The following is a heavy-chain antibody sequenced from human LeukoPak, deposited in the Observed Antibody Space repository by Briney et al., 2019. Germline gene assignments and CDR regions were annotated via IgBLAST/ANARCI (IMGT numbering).Heavy chain of an antibody. CDR3: ARDLLRVYDSSGYFSADAFDI. V-gene: IGHV1-69*04. D-gene: IGHD3-22*01. J-gene: IGHJ3*02. CDR2: IIPILGIA. CDR1: GGTFSSYA. Sequence: SVKVSRKASGGTFSSYAISWVRQAPGPGLEWMGRIIPILGIANYAQKFQGRVTITADKSTSTAYMELSSLRSEDTAVYYCARDLLRVYDSSGYFSADAFDIWGQETMVTVSS.